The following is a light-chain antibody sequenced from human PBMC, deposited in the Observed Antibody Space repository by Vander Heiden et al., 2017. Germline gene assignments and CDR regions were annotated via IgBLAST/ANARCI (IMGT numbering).Light chain of an antibody. CDR3: QQYYSTPLYT. CDR2: WAS. V-gene: IGKV4-1*01. J-gene: IGKJ2*01. CDR1: QSGLYSYNNKSY. Sequence: DIVIAQTQDTLAVSLGERTTITFKTSQSGLYSYNNKSYLAGYQQKPGQPPKLLIYWASTRESGVPDQFSGSGSWTDFTLTISSLQAEDVAVYYCQQYYSTPLYTFGQGTKLEIK.